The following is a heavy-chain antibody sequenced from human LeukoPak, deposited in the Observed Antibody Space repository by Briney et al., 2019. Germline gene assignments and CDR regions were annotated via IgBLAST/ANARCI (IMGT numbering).Heavy chain of an antibody. CDR2: IYYSGST. V-gene: IGHV4-39*01. CDR3: ATLGFVVVVAATSHFDY. D-gene: IGHD2-15*01. Sequence: KPSETLSLTCTVSGGSISSCSYYWGWLRQPPGKGREWIGCIYYSGSTYYNPSLKSRVTISVATSKDQFSLKLSSVTAADTAVYYCATLGFVVVVAATSHFDYWGQGTLVTVSS. J-gene: IGHJ4*02. CDR1: GGSISSCSYY.